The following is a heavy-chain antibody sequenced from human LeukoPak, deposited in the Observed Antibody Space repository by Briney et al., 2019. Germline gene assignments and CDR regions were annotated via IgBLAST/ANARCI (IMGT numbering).Heavy chain of an antibody. CDR2: ISSGGSNI. CDR3: ARIMTAETTSDY. V-gene: IGHV3-48*03. CDR1: GFTSSSYE. Sequence: GGSLRLSCAASGFTSSSYEMNWVRQGPGKGLEWVSYISSGGSNIYYADSVKGRFTISRDNAKNSLYLQMNSLRDEDTAVYYCARIMTAETTSDYWGQGTLVTVSS. J-gene: IGHJ4*02. D-gene: IGHD4-17*01.